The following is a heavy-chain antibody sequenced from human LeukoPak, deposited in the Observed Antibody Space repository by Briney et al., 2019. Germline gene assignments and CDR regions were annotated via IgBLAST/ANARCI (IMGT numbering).Heavy chain of an antibody. CDR3: ARSIRYNWNDDAFDI. CDR2: ISWNSGSI. V-gene: IGHV3-9*01. Sequence: GRSLRLSCAASGFTFDDYAMHWVRQAPGKGLEWVSGISWNSGSIGYADSVKGRFTISRDNAKNSLYLQMNSLRAEDTALYHCARSIRYNWNDDAFDIWGQGTMVTVSS. J-gene: IGHJ3*02. D-gene: IGHD1-1*01. CDR1: GFTFDDYA.